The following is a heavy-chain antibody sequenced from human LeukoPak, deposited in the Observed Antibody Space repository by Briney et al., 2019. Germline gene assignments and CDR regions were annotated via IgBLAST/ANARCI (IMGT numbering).Heavy chain of an antibody. CDR2: IYESGST. V-gene: IGHV4-30-2*01. J-gene: IGHJ4*02. D-gene: IGHD3-9*01. CDR1: GGSINSGGYS. CDR3: ARVGILTGYYDY. Sequence: SQTLSLTCAVSGGSINSGGYSWSWIRQPPGKGLEWIGYIYESGSTYYNPSLKSRVTMSLDRSKRQISLKLSSVTAADTAVYYCARVGILTGYYDYWGQGTLVTVSS.